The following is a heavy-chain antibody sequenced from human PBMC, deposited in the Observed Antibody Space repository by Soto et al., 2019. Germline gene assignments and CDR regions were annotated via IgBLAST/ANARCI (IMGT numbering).Heavy chain of an antibody. D-gene: IGHD5-18*01. Sequence: PSEHLSLTCTVSGGSISIGDYYWSWIRQPPGKGLEWIGYIYYSGSTYYNPSLKSRVTISVDTSKNQFSLKLSSVTAADTAVYYCARVYSYGTDFDYWGQGTLVNLSS. V-gene: IGHV4-30-4*01. CDR3: ARVYSYGTDFDY. CDR1: GGSISIGDYY. J-gene: IGHJ4*02. CDR2: IYYSGST.